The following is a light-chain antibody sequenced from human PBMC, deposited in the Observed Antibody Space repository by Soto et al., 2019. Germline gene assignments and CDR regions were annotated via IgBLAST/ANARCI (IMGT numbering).Light chain of an antibody. CDR1: SSDVGGYNY. Sequence: QSALTQPASVSGSPGQSIAISCTGTSSDVGGYNYVSWYQQHPGKAPKLILCDVSNRPSGVSDRFSGSKSGNTASLTISGLQTEDDADYYCSSYTTSSTYVFGTGTKVTVL. CDR2: DVS. CDR3: SSYTTSSTYV. J-gene: IGLJ1*01. V-gene: IGLV2-14*01.